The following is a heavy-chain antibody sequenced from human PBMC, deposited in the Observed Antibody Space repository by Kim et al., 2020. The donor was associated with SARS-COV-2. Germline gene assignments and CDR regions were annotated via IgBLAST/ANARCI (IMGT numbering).Heavy chain of an antibody. V-gene: IGHV3-53*01. D-gene: IGHD6-6*01. Sequence: GGSLRLSCAASGFTVSSNYMSWVRQAPGKGLEWVSVIYSGGSTYYADSVKGRFTISRDNSKNTLYLQMNSLRAEDTAVYYCARGLGSSSGYYYYGMDVWGQGTTVTVSS. J-gene: IGHJ6*02. CDR2: IYSGGST. CDR1: GFTVSSNY. CDR3: ARGLGSSSGYYYYGMDV.